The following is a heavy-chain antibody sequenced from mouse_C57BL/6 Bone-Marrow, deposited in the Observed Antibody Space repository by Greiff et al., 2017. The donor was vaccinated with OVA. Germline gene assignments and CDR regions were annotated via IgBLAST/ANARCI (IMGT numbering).Heavy chain of an antibody. J-gene: IGHJ4*01. CDR2: INPNNGGT. CDR3: ARGDYGGAMDY. D-gene: IGHD1-1*01. CDR1: GYTFTDYY. Sequence: VQLKQSGPELVKPGASVKISCKASGYTFTDYYMNWVKQSHGKSLEWIGDINPNNGGTSYNQKFKGKATLTVDKSSSTAYMELRSLTSEDSAVYYCARGDYGGAMDYWGQGTSVTVSS. V-gene: IGHV1-26*01.